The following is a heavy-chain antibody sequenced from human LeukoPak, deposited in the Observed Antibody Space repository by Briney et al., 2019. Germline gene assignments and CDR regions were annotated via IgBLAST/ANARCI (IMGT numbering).Heavy chain of an antibody. V-gene: IGHV3-7*01. CDR1: GFTFSTYW. CDR2: IKQDGSEK. Sequence: GGSLRLSCAASGFTFSTYWMSWVRQAPGKGLEWVANIKQDGSEKYYVDSVKGRFTISRDNAKNSLYLQMNSLRAEDTAVYYCARGSGGGGSCCRFGYWGQGTLVTVSS. CDR3: ARGSGGGGSCCRFGY. J-gene: IGHJ4*02. D-gene: IGHD2-15*01.